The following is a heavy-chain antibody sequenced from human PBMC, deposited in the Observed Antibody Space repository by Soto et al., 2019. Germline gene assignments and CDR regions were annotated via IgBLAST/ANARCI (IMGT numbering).Heavy chain of an antibody. CDR2: IYTSGST. CDR1: GGSISSYY. V-gene: IGHV4-4*07. Sequence: SETLALTCTVSGGSISSYYWSWIRQPTGKGLEWIGRIYTSGSTNYNPSLKSRVTMSVDTSKNQFSLKLSSVTAADTAVYYCARGYCSGGSCLGMDVWGQGTTVTVSS. CDR3: ARGYCSGGSCLGMDV. D-gene: IGHD2-15*01. J-gene: IGHJ6*02.